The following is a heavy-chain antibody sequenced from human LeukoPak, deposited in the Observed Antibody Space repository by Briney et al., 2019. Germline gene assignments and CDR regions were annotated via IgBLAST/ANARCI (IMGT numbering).Heavy chain of an antibody. CDR2: INHSGST. D-gene: IGHD3-3*01. J-gene: IGHJ5*02. CDR3: ARDRANDFWSGYYKVRFDP. Sequence: SETLSLTCAVYGGSFSSYYWSWIRQPPGKGLEWIGEINHSGSTNYNPSLKSRVTISVDTSKNQFSLKLSSVTAADTAVYYCARDRANDFWSGYYKVRFDPWGQGTLVTVSS. CDR1: GGSFSSYY. V-gene: IGHV4-34*01.